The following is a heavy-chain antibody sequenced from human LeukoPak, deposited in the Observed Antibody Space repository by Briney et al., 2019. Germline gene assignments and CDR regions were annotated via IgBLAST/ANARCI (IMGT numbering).Heavy chain of an antibody. Sequence: SETLSLTCTVSGVSVNSGSYYWNWIRQPPGKGLEWIGYIYYSGSTNYNPSLKSRVTISVGTSKNQFSLKLSSVTAADTAVYYCARDGGYGHYDYWGRGTLVTVSS. J-gene: IGHJ4*02. CDR2: IYYSGST. D-gene: IGHD5-18*01. V-gene: IGHV4-61*01. CDR3: ARDGGYGHYDY. CDR1: GVSVNSGSYY.